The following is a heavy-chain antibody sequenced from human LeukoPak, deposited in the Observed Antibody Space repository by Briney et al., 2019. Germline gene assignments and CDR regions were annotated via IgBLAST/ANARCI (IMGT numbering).Heavy chain of an antibody. CDR1: GGSISSGDYY. CDR2: MYYSGST. CDR3: ARPYYYDSRIDP. Sequence: SETLSLTCTVSGGSISSGDYYWSWIRQPPGKGLEWIAYMYYSGSTYYNPSLKSRVAMSADTSKNQPSLKLSSVTAADTAVYYCARPYYYDSRIDPWGQGILVTVSS. D-gene: IGHD3-22*01. J-gene: IGHJ5*02. V-gene: IGHV4-30-4*01.